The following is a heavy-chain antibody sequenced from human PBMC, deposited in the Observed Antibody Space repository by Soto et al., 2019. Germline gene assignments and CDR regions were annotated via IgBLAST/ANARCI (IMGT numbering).Heavy chain of an antibody. CDR1: GFTFSSYG. V-gene: IGHV3-33*01. CDR2: IWYDGSNK. D-gene: IGHD4-17*01. J-gene: IGHJ6*02. CDR3: ARDRVTRGDYYYYYGMDV. Sequence: QVQLVESGGGVVQPGRSLRLSCAASGFTFSSYGMHWVRQAPGKGLEWVAVIWYDGSNKYYADSVKGRFTISRDNSKNTLYLQMNSLRAEDTAVYYCARDRVTRGDYYYYYGMDVWGQGTTVTVSS.